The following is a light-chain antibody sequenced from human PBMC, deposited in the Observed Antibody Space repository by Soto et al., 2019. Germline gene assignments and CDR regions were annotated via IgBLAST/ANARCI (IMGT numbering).Light chain of an antibody. CDR3: LLSYSGDYF. V-gene: IGLV7-46*01. CDR2: DTS. Sequence: QTVVTQEPSLTVSPGGTVTLTCGSSTGAVTSGHYPYWFQQKPGQAPRTLVYDTSKKHSWTPARFSGSLLGGKAALTLSGAQPEDEADYYCLLSYSGDYFFGTGTKLTVL. CDR1: TGAVTSGHY. J-gene: IGLJ1*01.